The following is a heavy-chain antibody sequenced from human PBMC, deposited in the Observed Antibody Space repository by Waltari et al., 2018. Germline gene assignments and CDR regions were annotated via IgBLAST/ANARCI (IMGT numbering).Heavy chain of an antibody. J-gene: IGHJ4*02. CDR1: GFTLNTYA. D-gene: IGHD3-16*01. CDR2: SSCSGFDT. Sequence: EVRLLESGGDLVQPGGSLRLSCAASGFTLNTYAMGGVRQDPGRGRTVVPGSSCSGFDTYYADSVKGRFTSSRDNSRSTLLLDMQSLRAEDAAFYYCVREVGVDLCLGLDYWGQGTLVTVSS. CDR3: VREVGVDLCLGLDY. V-gene: IGHV3-23*01.